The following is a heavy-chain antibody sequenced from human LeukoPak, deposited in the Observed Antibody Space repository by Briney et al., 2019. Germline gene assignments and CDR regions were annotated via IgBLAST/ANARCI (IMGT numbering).Heavy chain of an antibody. CDR3: ARGAYGDYGRGY. J-gene: IGHJ4*02. CDR2: IYSSGSGT. V-gene: IGHV3-48*03. D-gene: IGHD4-17*01. Sequence: PGGSLRLSCAASGFTFSSYEMNWVRQAPGKGLEWVSYIYSSGSGTYYADSVKGRFTISRDNAKNSLYLQMNSLRAEDTAVYYCARGAYGDYGRGYWGQGTLVTVSS. CDR1: GFTFSSYE.